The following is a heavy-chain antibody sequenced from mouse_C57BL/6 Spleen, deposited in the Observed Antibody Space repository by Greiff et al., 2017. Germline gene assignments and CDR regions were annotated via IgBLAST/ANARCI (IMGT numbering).Heavy chain of an antibody. D-gene: IGHD2-13*01. CDR2: ILPGSGST. V-gene: IGHV1-9*01. J-gene: IGHJ1*03. CDR1: GYTFTGYW. Sequence: QVQLKQSGAELMKPGASVKLSCKATGYTFTGYWIEWVKQRPGHGLEWIGEILPGSGSTNYTAKFKGKATFTADTSSHKAYMQLSSLTSEDTAIYYCASCDYGSCDVWGTGTTVTVAS. CDR3: ASCDYGSCDV.